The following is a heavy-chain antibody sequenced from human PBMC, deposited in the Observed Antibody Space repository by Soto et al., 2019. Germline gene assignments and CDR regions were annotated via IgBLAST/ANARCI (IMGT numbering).Heavy chain of an antibody. V-gene: IGHV1-69*02. CDR2: IIPILGIA. J-gene: IGHJ2*01. Sequence: QVQLVQSGAEVKKPGSSVKVSCKASGGTFSSYTISWVRQAPGQGLEWMGRIIPILGIANYAQKFQGRVTITADKSTRTAYMEMSSLRSEDTAVYYCARSTLSVGGCSVVPDWYFDLWGRGTLVTVSS. CDR3: ARSTLSVGGCSVVPDWYFDL. CDR1: GGTFSSYT. D-gene: IGHD6-19*01.